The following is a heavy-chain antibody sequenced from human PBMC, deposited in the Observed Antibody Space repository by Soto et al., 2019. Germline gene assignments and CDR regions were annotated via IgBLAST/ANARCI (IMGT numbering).Heavy chain of an antibody. J-gene: IGHJ6*02. Sequence: QVQLVESGGGVVQPGRSLRLSCAASGFTFSSYGMHWVRQAPGKGLEWVAVMWYDGSNKYYADSVKGRFTISRDNSKNTMYLQMSSLRAEDTAVYYSARERIQLLSGRYYYYYGMDVWGQGTTVTVSS. CDR2: MWYDGSNK. CDR1: GFTFSSYG. D-gene: IGHD5-18*01. V-gene: IGHV3-33*01. CDR3: ARERIQLLSGRYYYYYGMDV.